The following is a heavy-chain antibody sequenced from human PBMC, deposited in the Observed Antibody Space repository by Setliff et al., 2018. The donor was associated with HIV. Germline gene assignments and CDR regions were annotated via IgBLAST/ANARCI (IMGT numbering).Heavy chain of an antibody. J-gene: IGHJ4*02. V-gene: IGHV4-34*01. Sequence: SETLSLTCAVYGGSFSGYNWNWISQPPVNGLEWIGGINHRGSTNYNPSLKSRVTISVDTSQNQFSLRLSSVAAGDTAVYYCARSIVPVASGYYYFEYWGQGTLVTVSS. CDR3: ARSIVPVASGYYYFEY. D-gene: IGHD3-3*01. CDR2: INHRGST. CDR1: GGSFSGYN.